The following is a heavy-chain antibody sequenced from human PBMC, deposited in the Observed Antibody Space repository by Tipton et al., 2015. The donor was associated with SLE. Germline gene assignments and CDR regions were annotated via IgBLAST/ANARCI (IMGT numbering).Heavy chain of an antibody. J-gene: IGHJ4*02. CDR3: ARGPYDYIWGSYRGYFDY. V-gene: IGHV3-30*04. Sequence: SLRLSCAASGFTYTNYAVHWVRQTPGKGLEWVAVISYDGSNKYYADSVKGRFTISRDNSKNTLYLQMNSLRAEDTAVYYCARGPYDYIWGSYRGYFDYWGQGTLVTVSS. D-gene: IGHD3-16*02. CDR2: ISYDGSNK. CDR1: GFTYTNYA.